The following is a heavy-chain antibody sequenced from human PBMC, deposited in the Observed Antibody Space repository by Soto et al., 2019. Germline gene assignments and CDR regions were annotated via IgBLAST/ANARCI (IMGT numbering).Heavy chain of an antibody. J-gene: IGHJ6*02. CDR2: ISGDNVNR. CDR3: GREGQQLAQEQYFQFNGVDV. CDR1: GYNLREYG. Sequence: QVHLVQSGVEVKKPGASVKVSCTAHGYNLREYGVSGLRQVPGQGFEWMGWISGDNVNRRSSQRFQDRLTMTTDTSTNTASMELRSPRSDDTAVYFCGREGQQLAQEQYFQFNGVDVWGQGTSVTVSS. V-gene: IGHV1-18*01. D-gene: IGHD6-13*01.